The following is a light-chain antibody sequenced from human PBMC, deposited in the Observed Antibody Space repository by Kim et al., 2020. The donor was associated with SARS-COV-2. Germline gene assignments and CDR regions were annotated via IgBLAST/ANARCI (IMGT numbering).Light chain of an antibody. CDR2: SAS. CDR1: QRISNF. Sequence: DVQLTQSPSSLSASVGDRVTITCRASQRISNFLNWYQHKPGKAPKLLIYSASSLHSAVPSRFMGSGSGTDFTLTISSLQPEDFATYSCQQSYYTPLTFGGGTKLEI. J-gene: IGKJ4*01. CDR3: QQSYYTPLT. V-gene: IGKV1-39*01.